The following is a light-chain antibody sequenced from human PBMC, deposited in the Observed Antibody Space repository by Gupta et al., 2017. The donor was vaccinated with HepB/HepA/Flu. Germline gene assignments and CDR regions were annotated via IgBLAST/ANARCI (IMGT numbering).Light chain of an antibody. Sequence: EVVMTQSPLSLPVTLGQSAPISCKSSQSLVHTDGYIYLNWFHQRPGQSPRRLIYKVSNRDSGVPDRFSGSGSGTDFTLKISRVEAEDVGVYYCMQGTFWRTFGQGTKVEI. CDR2: KVS. CDR1: QSLVHTDGYIY. J-gene: IGKJ1*01. V-gene: IGKV2-30*02. CDR3: MQGTFWRT.